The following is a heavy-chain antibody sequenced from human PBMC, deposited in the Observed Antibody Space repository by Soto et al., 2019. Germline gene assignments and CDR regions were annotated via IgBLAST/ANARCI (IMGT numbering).Heavy chain of an antibody. V-gene: IGHV5-51*01. CDR1: GYSFTSYW. D-gene: IGHD2-2*01. CDR3: ARTNLGYCSSTSCGYYFDY. CDR2: IYPGDSDT. J-gene: IGHJ4*02. Sequence: GESLKISCKGSGYSFTSYWIGWVRQMPGKGLEWMGIIYPGDSDTRYSPSFQGQVTISADKSISTAYLQWSSLKASDTAVYYCARTNLGYCSSTSCGYYFDYWGQGTLVTVS.